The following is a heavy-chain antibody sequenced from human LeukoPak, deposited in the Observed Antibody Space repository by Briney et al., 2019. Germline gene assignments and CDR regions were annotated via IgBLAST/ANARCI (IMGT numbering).Heavy chain of an antibody. CDR2: IQSGGST. J-gene: IGHJ3*02. Sequence: GGSLRLSCAASGFTFSSYWMSWVRQAPGKGLEWVSVIQSGGSTYYADSVKGRLTISRDNSKNTLYLQLNSLRAEDTAVYYCEAWFADEAFDIWGQGTMVTVSS. V-gene: IGHV3-53*01. D-gene: IGHD3-10*01. CDR3: EAWFADEAFDI. CDR1: GFTFSSYW.